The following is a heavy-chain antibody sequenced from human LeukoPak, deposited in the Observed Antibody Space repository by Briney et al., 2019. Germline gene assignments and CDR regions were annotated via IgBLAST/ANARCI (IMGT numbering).Heavy chain of an antibody. CDR2: IYPGDSDT. V-gene: IGHV5-51*01. D-gene: IGHD3-9*01. CDR3: ARSHYDILTGYPTYTDY. Sequence: GESLKISCKGSGYSFTSYWIGWVRQMPGKGLEWMGIIYPGDSDTRYSPSFQGQVTISADKSISTAYLQWSSLKASDTAMYYCARSHYDILTGYPTYTDYWGQGTLVTVSS. CDR1: GYSFTSYW. J-gene: IGHJ4*02.